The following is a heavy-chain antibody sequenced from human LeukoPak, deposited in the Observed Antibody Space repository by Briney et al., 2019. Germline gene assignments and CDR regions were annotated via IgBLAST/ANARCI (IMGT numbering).Heavy chain of an antibody. CDR3: AKDRTTVTSGFDP. CDR2: IRYDGSNK. V-gene: IGHV3-30*02. CDR1: GFTFSSYS. J-gene: IGHJ5*02. Sequence: GSLRLSCAASGFTFSSYSMHWVRQAPGKGLEWVAFIRYDGSNKYYADSVKGRFTISRDNSKNTLYLQMNSLRAEDTAVYYCAKDRTTVTSGFDPWGQGTLVTVSS. D-gene: IGHD4-11*01.